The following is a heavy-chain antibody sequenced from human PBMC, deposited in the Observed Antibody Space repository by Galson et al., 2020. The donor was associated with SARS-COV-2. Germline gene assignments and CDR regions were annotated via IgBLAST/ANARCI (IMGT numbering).Heavy chain of an antibody. V-gene: IGHV3-30*18. J-gene: IGHJ6*02. CDR1: GFPFDYYG. D-gene: IGHD5-18*01. Sequence: LSLTCAASGFPFDYYGIHWVRQAPGKGLEWVAVISYDGSNKYYADSVKGRFTISRDNSKNRLYLQMNGLRAEDTAVYYCAKKDTGMDFYHYGIDVWGQGTTVTVSS. CDR2: ISYDGSNK. CDR3: AKKDTGMDFYHYGIDV.